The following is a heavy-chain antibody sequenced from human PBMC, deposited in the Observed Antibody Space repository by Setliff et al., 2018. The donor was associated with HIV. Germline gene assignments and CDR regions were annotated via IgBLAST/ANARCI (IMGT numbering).Heavy chain of an antibody. Sequence: PSETLSLTCAVSGGSISTNYWWSWVRQPPGKALEWIGDIFHSGSTNYNPSLKSRVTVSVDKSKNQFSLKLNFVTAADTAVHYCARDVKLAYCSGGSCPRAYFSGLDVWGQGTTVTVSS. CDR1: GGSISTNYW. J-gene: IGHJ6*02. CDR2: IFHSGST. CDR3: ARDVKLAYCSGGSCPRAYFSGLDV. D-gene: IGHD2-15*01. V-gene: IGHV4-4*02.